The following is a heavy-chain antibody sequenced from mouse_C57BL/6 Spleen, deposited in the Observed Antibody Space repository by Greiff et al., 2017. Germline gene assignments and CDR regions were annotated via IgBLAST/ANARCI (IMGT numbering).Heavy chain of an antibody. J-gene: IGHJ4*01. CDR2: IDPSYSYT. D-gene: IGHD2-1*01. CDR3: ARRRGNYGGNARDY. CDR1: GYTFTSYW. V-gene: IGHV1-69*01. Sequence: QVQLQQPGAELVMPGASVKLSCKASGYTFTSYWMHWVKQRPGQGLEWIGEIDPSYSYTNYNHKFKGKSTLPVAKSSSRAYMQLSSRTSADSAVYYCARRRGNYGGNARDYWGQGTSVTVSS.